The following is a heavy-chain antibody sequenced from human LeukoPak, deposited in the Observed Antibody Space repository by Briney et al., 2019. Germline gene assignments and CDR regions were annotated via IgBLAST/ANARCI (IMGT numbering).Heavy chain of an antibody. J-gene: IGHJ4*02. CDR1: AGSITSSGYY. CDR3: ARNRGWQQFDY. D-gene: IGHD5-24*01. Sequence: SETLSLTCTVSAGSITSSGYYWGWVRQSPGKGLEWVGSIHSSGSTYYSPSLKSRVSISVDTSKNQFSLKLSSVTAADTAVYYCARNRGWQQFDYWGQGTLVIVSS. CDR2: IHSSGST. V-gene: IGHV4-39*07.